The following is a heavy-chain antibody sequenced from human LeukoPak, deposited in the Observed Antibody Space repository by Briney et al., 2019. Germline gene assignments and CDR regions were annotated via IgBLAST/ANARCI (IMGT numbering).Heavy chain of an antibody. CDR1: GFTFSSYG. D-gene: IGHD5-24*01. V-gene: IGHV3-30*18. Sequence: GGSLRLSCAASGFTFSSYGMHWVRQAPGKGLEWVAVISYDGSNKYYADSVKGRFTISRDNSKNTLYLQMNSLRAEDTAVYYCAKDVEMATTLGFGYWGQGTLVTVSS. J-gene: IGHJ4*02. CDR3: AKDVEMATTLGFGY. CDR2: ISYDGSNK.